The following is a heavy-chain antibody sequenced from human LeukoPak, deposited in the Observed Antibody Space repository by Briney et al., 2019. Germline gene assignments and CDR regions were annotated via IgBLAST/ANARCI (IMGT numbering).Heavy chain of an antibody. CDR1: GGTFSSYA. CDR2: IIPILGIA. CDR3: ARDGFVEGEWEIAAAADY. D-gene: IGHD6-13*01. J-gene: IGHJ4*02. V-gene: IGHV1-69*04. Sequence: SVKVSCKASGGTFSSYAISWVRQAPGQGLEWMGRIIPILGIANYAQKSQGRVTITADKSTSTAYMELSSLRSEDTAVYYCARDGFVEGEWEIAAAADYWGQGTLVTVSS.